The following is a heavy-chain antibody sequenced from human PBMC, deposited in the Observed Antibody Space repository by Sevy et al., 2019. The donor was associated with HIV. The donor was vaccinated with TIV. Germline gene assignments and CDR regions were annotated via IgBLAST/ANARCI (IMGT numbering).Heavy chain of an antibody. V-gene: IGHV3-30*02. CDR1: GFILSTYG. CDR3: ANDGYPGVGHCSGGVCSSAFDI. CDR2: IAYDGSNE. J-gene: IGHJ3*02. D-gene: IGHD2-8*02. Sequence: AGSLRLSCAASGFILSTYGVHWVRQAPGKALEWVSFIAYDGSNEYYADSVEGRFTISRDNSKNTVHLQMNRLRPEDTAVDYYANDGYPGVGHCSGGVCSSAFDIWGQGTMVTVSS.